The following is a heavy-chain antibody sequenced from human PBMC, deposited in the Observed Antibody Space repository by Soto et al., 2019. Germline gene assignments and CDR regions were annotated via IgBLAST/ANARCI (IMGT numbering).Heavy chain of an antibody. V-gene: IGHV1-69*01. J-gene: IGHJ4*01. D-gene: IGHD5-18*01. CDR2: IIPIFGTA. CDR3: ARDSLPSSCGFGRIFDF. Sequence: QVQLVQSGAEVKKPGSSVKVSCKASGGTFSSYAISWVRQAPGQGLEWMGGIIPIFGTANYAQKFQGRVTITAVESTGTAYMELSSLRSEDTAVYYCARDSLPSSCGFGRIFDFCGHGTLVTVSS. CDR1: GGTFSSYA.